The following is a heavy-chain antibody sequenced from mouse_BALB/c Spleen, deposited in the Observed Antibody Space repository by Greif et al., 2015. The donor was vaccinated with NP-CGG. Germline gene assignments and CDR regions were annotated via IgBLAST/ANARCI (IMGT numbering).Heavy chain of an antibody. J-gene: IGHJ3*01. D-gene: IGHD2-3*01. CDR2: ISSGGGST. CDR1: GFAFSSYD. CDR3: ARHDGYYAFAY. V-gene: IGHV5-12-1*01. Sequence: EVMLVESGGGLVKPGGSLKLSCAASGFAFSSYDMSWVRQTPEKRLEWVAYISSGGGSTYYPDTVKGRFTISRDNAKNTLYLQMSSLKSEDTAMYYCARHDGYYAFAYWGQGTLVTVSA.